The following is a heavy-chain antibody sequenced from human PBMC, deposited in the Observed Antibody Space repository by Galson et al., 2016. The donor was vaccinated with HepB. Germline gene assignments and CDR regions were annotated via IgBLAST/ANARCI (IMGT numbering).Heavy chain of an antibody. CDR3: ARGGLTPIIITV. J-gene: IGHJ4*01. D-gene: IGHD4-11*01. CDR1: GTTLTDKY. Sequence: SETLSLTCAVYGTTLTDKYWSWIRQTPGRGLEWLAEINHAGRTAYNPSLRSRVAIFVDTSKNQFSLALTSVTAADTGFYYCARGGLTPIIITVWGHGTLVTVS. V-gene: IGHV4-34*01. CDR2: INHAGRT.